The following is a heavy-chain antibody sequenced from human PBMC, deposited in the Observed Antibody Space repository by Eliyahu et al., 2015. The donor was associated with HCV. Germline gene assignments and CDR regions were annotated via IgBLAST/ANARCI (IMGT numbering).Heavy chain of an antibody. CDR1: RGSISSYY. D-gene: IGHD6-13*01. Sequence: QVQLQESGPGLLKPSETLSLICXVSRGSISSYYLNWXRQAXGKGLEWIGYIHDSGVTNYNPSFKSRVMISIDTSKNQFSLRLSSVTAADTAAYYCARGHSSSWFDGWGQGTLVTVSS. J-gene: IGHJ4*02. V-gene: IGHV4-59*01. CDR2: IHDSGVT. CDR3: ARGHSSSWFDG.